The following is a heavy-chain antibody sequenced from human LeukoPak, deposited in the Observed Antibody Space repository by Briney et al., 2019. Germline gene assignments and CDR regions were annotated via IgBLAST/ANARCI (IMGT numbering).Heavy chain of an antibody. CDR2: MNPISGYT. D-gene: IGHD2-21*01. V-gene: IGHV1-8*01. J-gene: IGHJ5*01. Sequence: ASVKVSCKASGYTFTNYNVNWVRQATGQGLEWMGWMNPISGYTGYAQKFQGRVTMTRDTSISTAYMELSSLGSEDTAVYYCARGLDGDFLDYNWFDSWGQGTLVTVSS. CDR1: GYTFTNYN. CDR3: ARGLDGDFLDYNWFDS.